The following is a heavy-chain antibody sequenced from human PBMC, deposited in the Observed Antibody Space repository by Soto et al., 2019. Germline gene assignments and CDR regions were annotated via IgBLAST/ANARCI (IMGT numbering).Heavy chain of an antibody. Sequence: QVQLVQSGAEVKKPGSSVKVSCKASGGTFSSYAISWVRQAPGQGLEWMGGIIPIFGTANYAQKFQGRVTITADESTSTAYMELSSLRSEYTAVYYCASRLQPKVTSYWYFDLWGRGTLVTVSS. CDR2: IIPIFGTA. CDR3: ASRLQPKVTSYWYFDL. D-gene: IGHD6-25*01. CDR1: GGTFSSYA. V-gene: IGHV1-69*12. J-gene: IGHJ2*01.